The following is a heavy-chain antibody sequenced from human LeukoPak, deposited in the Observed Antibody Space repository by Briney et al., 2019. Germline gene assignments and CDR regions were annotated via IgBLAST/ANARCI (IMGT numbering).Heavy chain of an antibody. CDR3: ATIPYYDFYEAHAFDI. J-gene: IGHJ3*02. Sequence: ASVKVSCKVSGYTLTELSMHWVRQAPGKGLEWMGGFDPEDGETIYAQKFQGRVTMTEDTSTDTAYMELSSLRSEDTAVYYCATIPYYDFYEAHAFDIWGQGTMVTVSS. V-gene: IGHV1-24*01. D-gene: IGHD3-3*01. CDR2: FDPEDGET. CDR1: GYTLTELS.